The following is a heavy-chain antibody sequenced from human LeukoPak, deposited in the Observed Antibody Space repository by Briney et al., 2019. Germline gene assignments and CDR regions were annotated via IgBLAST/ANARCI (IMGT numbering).Heavy chain of an antibody. V-gene: IGHV3-7*01. CDR2: IKQDGSEK. D-gene: IGHD5-18*01. CDR3: ARGGYTFDY. J-gene: IGHJ4*02. CDR1: GFTFSSYS. Sequence: PGGSLRLSCAASGFTFSSYSMNWVRQAPGKGLEWVANIKQDGSEKHYVDSVKGRFTISRDNAKNSLYLQVNSLRAEDAAVYYCARGGYTFDYWGQGTLVTVSS.